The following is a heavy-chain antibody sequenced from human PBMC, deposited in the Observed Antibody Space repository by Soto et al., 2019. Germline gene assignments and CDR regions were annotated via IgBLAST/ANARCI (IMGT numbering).Heavy chain of an antibody. CDR1: GGSFSGYY. CDR2: INHSGST. CDR3: ARGYKSARIYYHYGMDV. D-gene: IGHD6-6*01. Sequence: PSETLSLTCAVYGGSFSGYYWSWIRQPPGKGLEWIGEINHSGSTNYNPSLKSRVTISVDTSKNQFSLKLSSVTAADTAVYYCARGYKSARIYYHYGMDVWGQGTTVTVSS. V-gene: IGHV4-34*01. J-gene: IGHJ6*02.